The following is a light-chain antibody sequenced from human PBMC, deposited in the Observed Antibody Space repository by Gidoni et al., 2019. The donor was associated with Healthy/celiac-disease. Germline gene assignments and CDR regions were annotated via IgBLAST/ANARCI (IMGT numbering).Light chain of an antibody. CDR2: LGS. CDR1: QSLLHSNGYNY. CDR3: MQALPPYT. Sequence: DILMTQSPLSLPVTPGEPASISCRSSQSLLHSNGYNYLDWYLQKPGQSPQLLIYLGSNRASGVPDRFSGSGSGTDFTLKISRVEAEDVGVYYCMQALPPYTFGQGTKLEIK. V-gene: IGKV2-28*01. J-gene: IGKJ2*01.